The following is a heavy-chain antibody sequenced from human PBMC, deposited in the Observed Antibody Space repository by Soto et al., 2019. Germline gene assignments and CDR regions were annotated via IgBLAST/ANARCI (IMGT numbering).Heavy chain of an antibody. Sequence: GGSLRLSCAASGFTFSSYAMSWVRQAPGKGLEWVSAISGSGGNTYYADSVKGRFTISRDSSKNTLYLQMHSLRAEDTAVYYCAKVGARGYDTYYFDYCGQGTLVTVSS. V-gene: IGHV3-23*01. D-gene: IGHD5-12*01. CDR1: GFTFSSYA. CDR3: AKVGARGYDTYYFDY. CDR2: ISGSGGNT. J-gene: IGHJ4*02.